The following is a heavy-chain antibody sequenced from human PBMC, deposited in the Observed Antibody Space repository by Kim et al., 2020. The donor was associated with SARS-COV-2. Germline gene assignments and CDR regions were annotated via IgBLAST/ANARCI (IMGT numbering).Heavy chain of an antibody. D-gene: IGHD2-15*01. J-gene: IGHJ4*02. V-gene: IGHV3-21*01. CDR1: GFTFSSYS. Sequence: GGSLRLSCVASGFTFSSYSMNWVRQAPGKGLEWVSSISGNSRSMYYADPLKGRFTISRDNAKNSLFLRMTTLRAEDTAVYYCARGLSPLSGSRLDCWGQG. CDR3: ARGLSPLSGSRLDC. CDR2: ISGNSRSM.